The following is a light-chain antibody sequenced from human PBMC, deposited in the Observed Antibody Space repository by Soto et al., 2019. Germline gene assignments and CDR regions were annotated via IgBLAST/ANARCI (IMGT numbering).Light chain of an antibody. CDR3: SSYAGGIKWV. Sequence: QSALTQPPSASGSPGQSVTISCTGTSSDVGGYNYVSWYQQHPGKAPKVMIYEVTKRPSGVPDRFSGSKSGNTASLTVTGLQGEDEADYYCSSYAGGIKWVFGGGTKLTVL. V-gene: IGLV2-8*01. CDR1: SSDVGGYNY. J-gene: IGLJ3*02. CDR2: EVT.